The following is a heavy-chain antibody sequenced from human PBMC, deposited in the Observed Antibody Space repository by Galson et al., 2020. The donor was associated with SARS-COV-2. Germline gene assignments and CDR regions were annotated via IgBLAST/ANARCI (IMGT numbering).Heavy chain of an antibody. Sequence: KIGESLKISCKGSGYSFSNYWIAWVRQMPGKGLEWMGIIYPCDSDTRYSPSFRGQVTISADKSINTAYLQWSSLKASDTAMYYCARTEYSSTWYDYYFYFMDVWGQGTTVTVSS. D-gene: IGHD6-13*01. J-gene: IGHJ6*02. CDR2: IYPCDSDT. CDR3: ARTEYSSTWYDYYFYFMDV. V-gene: IGHV5-51*01. CDR1: GYSFSNYW.